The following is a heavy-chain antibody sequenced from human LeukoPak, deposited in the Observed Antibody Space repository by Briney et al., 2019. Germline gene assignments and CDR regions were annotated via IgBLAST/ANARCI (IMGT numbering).Heavy chain of an antibody. V-gene: IGHV1-69*05. J-gene: IGHJ3*02. D-gene: IGHD6-13*01. Sequence: ASVKVSCKASGGTFSSYAISWVRQAPGQGLEWIGGIIPIFGTANYAQKFQGRVTITTDESTSTAYMELSSLRSEDTAVYYCARGTGYSSSWLPNDDAFDIWGQGTMVTVSS. CDR1: GGTFSSYA. CDR3: ARGTGYSSSWLPNDDAFDI. CDR2: IIPIFGTA.